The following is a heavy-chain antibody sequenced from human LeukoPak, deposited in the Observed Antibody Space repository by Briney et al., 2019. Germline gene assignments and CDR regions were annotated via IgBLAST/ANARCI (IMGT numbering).Heavy chain of an antibody. CDR2: IIPIFGTA. V-gene: IGHV1-69*13. J-gene: IGHJ5*02. CDR1: GGTFSSYA. CDR3: ARAGYCSGGSCYPTGASDRWFDP. Sequence: SVNVSCKASGGTFSSYAISWVRQAPGQGLDWMGGIIPIFGTANYAQKFQGRVTITADESTSPAYMELSSLRSEDTAVYYCARAGYCSGGSCYPTGASDRWFDPWGQGTLVTVSS. D-gene: IGHD2-15*01.